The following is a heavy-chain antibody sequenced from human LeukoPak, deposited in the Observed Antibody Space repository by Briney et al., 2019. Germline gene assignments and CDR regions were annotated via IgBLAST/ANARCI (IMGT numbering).Heavy chain of an antibody. CDR1: GFTFSSYA. CDR2: ISYDGSTK. Sequence: PGRSLRLSCAASGFTFSSYAMHWVRQAPGKGLEWVALISYDGSTKHYADSVKGRFTISRDNSKNTLYLQMNSLRAEDTAVYYCARDSARRDGYNFDYWGQGTLVTVSS. J-gene: IGHJ4*02. D-gene: IGHD5-24*01. V-gene: IGHV3-30*04. CDR3: ARDSARRDGYNFDY.